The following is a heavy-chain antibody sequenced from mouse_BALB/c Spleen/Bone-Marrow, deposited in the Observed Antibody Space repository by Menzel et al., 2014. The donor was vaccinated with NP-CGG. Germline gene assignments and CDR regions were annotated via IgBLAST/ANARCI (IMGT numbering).Heavy chain of an antibody. D-gene: IGHD2-3*01. CDR1: GFTFSNYA. Sequence: DSGGGLVRPGVSLKLSCAASGFTFSNYAMSWVRQTPEKRLEWVAIISSGGSYTYYPDSVKGRFTISRDNAKTILYLQMSSLRSEDTAMYYCARQDGFDYWGQGTTLTVSS. CDR3: ARQDGFDY. V-gene: IGHV5-9-3*01. CDR2: ISSGGSYT. J-gene: IGHJ2*01.